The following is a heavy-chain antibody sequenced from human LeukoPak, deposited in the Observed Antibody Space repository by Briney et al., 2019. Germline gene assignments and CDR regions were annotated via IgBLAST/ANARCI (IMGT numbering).Heavy chain of an antibody. CDR2: ISDISSTI. Sequence: SGGSLRLSCAASGFTLSSYSMTWVRQAPGKGLEWVSFISDISSTIYYADSVKGRFTISRDNAKNSLYLQMNSLRDEDTAVYYCARGRTSLIWFDPWGQGTLVTVSS. CDR3: ARGRTSLIWFDP. CDR1: GFTLSSYS. V-gene: IGHV3-48*02. J-gene: IGHJ5*02.